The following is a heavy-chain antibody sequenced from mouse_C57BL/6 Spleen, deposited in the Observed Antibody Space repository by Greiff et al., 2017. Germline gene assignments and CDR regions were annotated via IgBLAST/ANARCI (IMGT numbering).Heavy chain of an antibody. D-gene: IGHD2-4*01. V-gene: IGHV1-64*01. CDR3: AREGLYYDYDVGFAY. Sequence: QVQLQQPGAELVKPGASVKLSCKASGYTFTSYWMHWVKQRPGQGLEWIGMIHPNSGSTNYNEKFKSKATLTVDKSSSTAYMQLSSLTSEDSAVYYCAREGLYYDYDVGFAYWGQGTLVTVSA. CDR1: GYTFTSYW. CDR2: IHPNSGST. J-gene: IGHJ3*01.